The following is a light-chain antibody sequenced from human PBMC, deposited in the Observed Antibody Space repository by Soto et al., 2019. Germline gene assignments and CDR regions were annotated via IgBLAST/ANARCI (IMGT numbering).Light chain of an antibody. J-gene: IGKJ4*01. CDR1: QTISTW. CDR2: DAS. CDR3: QQGASFPRT. Sequence: DVQMTQSPSTLSASVGARVTITCRASQTISTWLAWYQQKPGKAPNLLIYDASSLESGVPSRFSGSGSGTEFTLTINSLQPDDFATYYCQQGASFPRTFGGGTKVDIK. V-gene: IGKV1-5*01.